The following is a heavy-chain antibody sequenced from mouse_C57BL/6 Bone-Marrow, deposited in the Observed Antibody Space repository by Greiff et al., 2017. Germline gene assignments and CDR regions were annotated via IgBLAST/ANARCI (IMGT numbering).Heavy chain of an antibody. D-gene: IGHD4-1*01. CDR1: GYTFTDYS. V-gene: IGHV1-76*01. CDR2: IYPGSGNT. J-gene: IGHJ4*01. Sequence: HLLHSVAELVRPGASVKLSCKASGYTFTDYSINWVKQRPGQGLEWIARIYPGSGNTYYNEKFKGKATLTAEKSSSTAYMQLSSLTSEDTAVYYCARLTGAMDYWGQGTSVTVSS. CDR3: ARLTGAMDY.